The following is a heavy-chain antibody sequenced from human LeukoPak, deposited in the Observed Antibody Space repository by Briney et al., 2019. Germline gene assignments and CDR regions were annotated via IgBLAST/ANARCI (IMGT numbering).Heavy chain of an antibody. CDR3: AREGIAAAYYDY. V-gene: IGHV3-7*01. J-gene: IGHJ4*02. CDR2: IKQDGSEK. Sequence: PGGSLRLSCAAPGFTFSSYWMSWVRQAPGKGLEWVANIKQDGSEKYYVDSVKGRFTISRDNAKNSLYLQMNSLRAEDTAVYYCAREGIAAAYYDYWGQGTLVTVSS. CDR1: GFTFSSYW. D-gene: IGHD6-13*01.